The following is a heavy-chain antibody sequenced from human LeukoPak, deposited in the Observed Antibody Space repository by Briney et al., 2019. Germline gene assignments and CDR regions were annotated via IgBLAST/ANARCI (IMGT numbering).Heavy chain of an antibody. CDR2: ISYDGSNK. CDR3: AKELCDFGSGHCYEDAFDI. J-gene: IGHJ3*02. D-gene: IGHD2-2*01. CDR1: GFTFSSYA. Sequence: GRSLRLSCAASGFTFSSYAMHWVRQAPGKGLEWVAVISYDGSNKYYADSVKGRFTISRDNSKNTLYLQMNSLRAEDTAVYYCAKELCDFGSGHCYEDAFDIWGQGTMVTVSS. V-gene: IGHV3-30-3*01.